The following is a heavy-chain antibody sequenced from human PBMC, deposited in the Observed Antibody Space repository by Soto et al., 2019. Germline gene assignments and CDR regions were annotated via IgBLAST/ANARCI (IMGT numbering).Heavy chain of an antibody. Sequence: QVQLQESGPGLVKPSQTLSLTCTVSGGSISSGDYYWSWIRQPPGKGLEWIGYIYYSGSTYYNPSLQSRVTKSVDTSKNQFSLKLSSVTAADTAVYYCARVRSSSFSDGMDVWGQGTTVTVSS. CDR1: GGSISSGDYY. CDR3: ARVRSSSFSDGMDV. J-gene: IGHJ6*02. D-gene: IGHD6-13*01. CDR2: IYYSGST. V-gene: IGHV4-30-4*01.